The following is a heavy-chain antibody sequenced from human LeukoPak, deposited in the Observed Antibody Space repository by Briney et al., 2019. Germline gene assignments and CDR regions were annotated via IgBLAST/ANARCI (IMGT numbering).Heavy chain of an antibody. J-gene: IGHJ4*02. Sequence: PGGSLRLSCAASGFTFSSYAMSWVRQAPGRGLEWVSAISGSGGSTYYADSVKGRFTISRDNSKNTLYLQMNSLRAEDTAVYYCAKITGCSSPSCYSHWGQGTLVTVSS. CDR3: AKITGCSSPSCYSH. CDR1: GFTFSSYA. D-gene: IGHD2-2*01. CDR2: ISGSGGST. V-gene: IGHV3-23*01.